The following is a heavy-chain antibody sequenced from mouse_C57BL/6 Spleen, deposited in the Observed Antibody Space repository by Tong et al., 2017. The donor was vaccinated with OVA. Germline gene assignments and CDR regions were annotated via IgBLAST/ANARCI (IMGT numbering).Heavy chain of an antibody. Sequence: EVQLQESGGGLVKPGVSLKLSCAASGFTFSDYYMYWVRQTPEKRLEWVATISDGGSYTYYPDSVKGRFTISRDNAKNNLYLQMSSLKSEDTAMYYCARDHLFAYWGQGTLVTVSA. CDR3: ARDHLFAY. CDR1: GFTFSDYY. CDR2: ISDGGSYT. J-gene: IGHJ3*01. V-gene: IGHV5-4*02.